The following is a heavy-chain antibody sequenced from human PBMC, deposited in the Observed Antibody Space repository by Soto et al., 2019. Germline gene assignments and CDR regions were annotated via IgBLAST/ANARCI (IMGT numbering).Heavy chain of an antibody. Sequence: EVQLLESGGGLVQPGGSLRLSCAASGFTFSSYAMSWVRQAPGRGLEWVSAISGSGGTTYYGDSVRGRFTVSRDNSRDTLYLQMNSLRADDTALYYCARNCGGDCYTNSDYWGQGTLVTVSS. V-gene: IGHV3-23*01. CDR3: ARNCGGDCYTNSDY. CDR2: ISGSGGTT. CDR1: GFTFSSYA. D-gene: IGHD2-21*02. J-gene: IGHJ4*02.